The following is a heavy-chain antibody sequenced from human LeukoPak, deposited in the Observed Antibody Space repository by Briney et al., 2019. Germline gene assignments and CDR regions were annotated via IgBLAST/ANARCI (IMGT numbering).Heavy chain of an antibody. CDR1: GFTFSSYA. Sequence: GGSLRLSCAASGFTFSSYAMHWVRQAPGKGLEWVANIKQDGSEKYYVDSVKGRFTISRDNAKNSLYLQMNSLRAEDTAVYYCARDTGSGSYTDYFDYWGQGTLVTVSS. D-gene: IGHD3-10*01. J-gene: IGHJ4*02. CDR3: ARDTGSGSYTDYFDY. V-gene: IGHV3-7*01. CDR2: IKQDGSEK.